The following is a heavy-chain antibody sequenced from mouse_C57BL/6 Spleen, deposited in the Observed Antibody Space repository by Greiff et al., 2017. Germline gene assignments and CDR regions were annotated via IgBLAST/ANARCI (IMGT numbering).Heavy chain of an antibody. Sequence: DVQLQESGAELVRPGASVKLSCTASGFNIKDDYMHWVKQRPEQGLEWIGWIDPENGDTEYASKFQGKATITADTSSNTAYLQLSSLTSEDTAVYYCTREGFAYWGQGTLVTVSA. CDR1: GFNIKDDY. J-gene: IGHJ3*01. V-gene: IGHV14-4*01. CDR3: TREGFAY. CDR2: IDPENGDT.